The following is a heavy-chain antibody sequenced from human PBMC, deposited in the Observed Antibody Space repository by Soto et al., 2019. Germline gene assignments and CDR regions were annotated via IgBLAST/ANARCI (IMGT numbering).Heavy chain of an antibody. V-gene: IGHV3-7*01. Sequence: GGSLSLSCAAPGLSFSSDWMGSVCRSRGKAQMWGANIKQDGSEKYYADSVKGRFTISRDNAKYSLYLQRKSRRAEDTAVYYCARDSSGWSQYYYYYYGMDVWGQGTTVTVSS. D-gene: IGHD6-19*01. J-gene: IGHJ6*02. CDR3: ARDSSGWSQYYYYYYGMDV. CDR1: GLSFSSDW. CDR2: IKQDGSEK.